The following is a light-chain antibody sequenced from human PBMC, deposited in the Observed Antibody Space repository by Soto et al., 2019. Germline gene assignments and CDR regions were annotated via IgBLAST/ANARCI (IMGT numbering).Light chain of an antibody. CDR2: LNSDGSH. Sequence: QPVLTQSPSASASPGASVKLTCTLSSGHRSYAIAWHQQQPEKGPRFLMKLNSDGSHRKGDGIPDRFSGSSSGAERYLTISSLQSEDEADYYCQTWGTGIHVVFGGGTQLTVL. V-gene: IGLV4-69*01. CDR1: SGHRSYA. J-gene: IGLJ2*01. CDR3: QTWGTGIHVV.